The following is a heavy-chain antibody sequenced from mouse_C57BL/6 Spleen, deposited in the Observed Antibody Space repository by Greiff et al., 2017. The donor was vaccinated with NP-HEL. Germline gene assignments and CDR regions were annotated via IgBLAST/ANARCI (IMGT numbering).Heavy chain of an antibody. D-gene: IGHD4-1*01. J-gene: IGHJ4*01. CDR1: GYSFTGYY. Sequence: VQLQQSGPELVKPGASVKISCKASGYSFTGYYMNWVKQSPEKSLEWIGEINPSTGGTTYNQKFKAKATLTVDKSSSTAYMQLKSLTSEDSAVYYCAKRLGRAMDYWGQGTSVTVSS. CDR3: AKRLGRAMDY. V-gene: IGHV1-42*01. CDR2: INPSTGGT.